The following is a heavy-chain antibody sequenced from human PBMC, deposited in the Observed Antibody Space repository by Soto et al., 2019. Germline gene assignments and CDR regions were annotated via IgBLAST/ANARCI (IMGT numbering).Heavy chain of an antibody. D-gene: IGHD3-10*01. CDR2: IYYSGST. CDR3: ARDAGMVRGDGWFDP. J-gene: IGHJ5*02. V-gene: IGHV4-30-4*01. Sequence: QVQLQESGPGLVKPSQTLSLTCTVSGGSISSGDYYWSWIRQPPGKGLEWIGYIYYSGSTYYNPSLQSRVTISVDPSKNQFSLKLSSVTAADTAVYYCARDAGMVRGDGWFDPWGQGTLVTVSS. CDR1: GGSISSGDYY.